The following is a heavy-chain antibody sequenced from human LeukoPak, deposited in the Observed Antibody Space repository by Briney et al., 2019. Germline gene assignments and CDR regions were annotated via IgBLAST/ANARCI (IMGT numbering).Heavy chain of an antibody. D-gene: IGHD1-26*01. J-gene: IGHJ4*02. Sequence: GGSLRLSCAASGFTFSNFVMNWVRQAPGKGLEWLSGISVSGGSTYYADSVKGRFTISRDNSKNTLFLQMNSLRAEDTALYYCARGRYSGSYYGVGDYWGQGTLVTVSS. CDR3: ARGRYSGSYYGVGDY. CDR1: GFTFSNFV. CDR2: ISVSGGST. V-gene: IGHV3-23*01.